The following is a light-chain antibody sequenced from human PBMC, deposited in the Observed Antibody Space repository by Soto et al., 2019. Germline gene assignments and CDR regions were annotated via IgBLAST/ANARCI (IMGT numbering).Light chain of an antibody. V-gene: IGKV3D-20*02. Sequence: EIVLTQSPDTLSLSPGERVTLSFSSSESVRGSHLAWYQHKPGQAPRLLMFGASSRATGIPDRFSGSGSGTDFTLTINRLEPEDFAVYYCQQRNIWPPVTFGQGTRLEIK. CDR1: ESVRGSH. CDR2: GAS. CDR3: QQRNIWPPVT. J-gene: IGKJ5*01.